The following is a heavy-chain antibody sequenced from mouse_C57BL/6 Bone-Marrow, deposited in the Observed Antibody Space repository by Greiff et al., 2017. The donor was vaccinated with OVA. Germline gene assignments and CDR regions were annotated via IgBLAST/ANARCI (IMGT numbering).Heavy chain of an antibody. CDR3: AKQIYYYGSSYEGYYAMDY. CDR1: GFSLTSYG. V-gene: IGHV2-3*01. D-gene: IGHD1-1*01. J-gene: IGHJ4*01. Sequence: VKLEESGPGLVAPSQSLSITCTVSGFSLTSYGVSWVRQPPGKGLEWLGVIWGDGSTNYHSALISRLSISKDNSKSQVFLKLNSLQTDDTATYYCAKQIYYYGSSYEGYYAMDYWGQGTSVTVSS. CDR2: IWGDGST.